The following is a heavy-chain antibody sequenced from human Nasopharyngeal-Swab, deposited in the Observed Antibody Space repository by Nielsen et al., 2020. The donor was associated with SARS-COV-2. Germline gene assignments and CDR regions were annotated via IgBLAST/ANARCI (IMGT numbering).Heavy chain of an antibody. V-gene: IGHV3-23*01. CDR3: AKAPYLRGLDV. Sequence: GESLKISCAASGFTFSTYAMYWVRQPPAKGLEWVSIISGSGDTTYYADSVNDRFTISRDNSKNTLYLQMNSLRVEDTAVYYCAKAPYLRGLDVWGQGTTVTVSS. J-gene: IGHJ6*02. D-gene: IGHD2-21*01. CDR2: ISGSGDTT. CDR1: GFTFSTYA.